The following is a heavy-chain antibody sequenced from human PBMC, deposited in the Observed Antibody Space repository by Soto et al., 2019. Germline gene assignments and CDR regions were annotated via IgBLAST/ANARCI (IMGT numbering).Heavy chain of an antibody. J-gene: IGHJ4*02. CDR3: ARGASGYSFDY. Sequence: TVSGGSISSGDYYWSWIRQPPGKGLEWIGYTYYSGSTYYNPSLKSRVTISVDTSKNQFSLKLSSVTAADTAVYYCARGASGYSFDYWGQGTLVTVPS. V-gene: IGHV4-30-4*01. CDR2: TYYSGST. CDR1: GGSISSGDYY. D-gene: IGHD3-22*01.